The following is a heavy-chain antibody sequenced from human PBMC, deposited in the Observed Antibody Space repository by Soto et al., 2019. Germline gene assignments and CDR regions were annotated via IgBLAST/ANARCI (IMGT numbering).Heavy chain of an antibody. V-gene: IGHV4-30-2*01. CDR2: IYQSGST. CDR1: GGSLSSSAYS. Sequence: SSETLSLTCAVSGGSLSSSAYSWSWIRQTPGKGLEWIGFIYQSGSTYYNPSLKSRVTLSLDRPKNQISLKLASVTAADTAVYYCARELLYYDSSGYSWDDAFDIWGQGTMVTVSS. J-gene: IGHJ3*02. D-gene: IGHD3-22*01. CDR3: ARELLYYDSSGYSWDDAFDI.